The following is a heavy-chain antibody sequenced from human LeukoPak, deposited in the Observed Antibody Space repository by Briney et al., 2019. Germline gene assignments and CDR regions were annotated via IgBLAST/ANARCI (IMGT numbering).Heavy chain of an antibody. CDR2: IYNSGTT. J-gene: IGHJ4*02. CDR1: GGSFSSYY. Sequence: SETLTLTCTVSGGSFSSYYWRWIREPAGKGLECIERIYNSGTTNYNPSLKGRVPISVDKSRNLFSLKLSTLTAAQTAVYYCARDRTGFLSGSYPLMRCCDFDYWGQGTRVTVFS. CDR3: ARDRTGFLSGSYPLMRCCDFDY. V-gene: IGHV4-4*07. D-gene: IGHD1-26*01.